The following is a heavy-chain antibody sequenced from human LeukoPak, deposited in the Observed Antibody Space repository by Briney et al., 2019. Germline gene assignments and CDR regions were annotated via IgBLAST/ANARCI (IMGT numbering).Heavy chain of an antibody. D-gene: IGHD2-2*01. V-gene: IGHV3-33*01. Sequence: GGSLRLSCVASGFSFSSYGIHWVRQAPGKGLEWVSVIWYDGSNEHYAESVKGRFTISRDNSKNTVFLQMKSLGVEDTAVYYCARNPQLLPDWNFDLWGRGTLVTVSS. CDR1: GFSFSSYG. CDR2: IWYDGSNE. J-gene: IGHJ2*01. CDR3: ARNPQLLPDWNFDL.